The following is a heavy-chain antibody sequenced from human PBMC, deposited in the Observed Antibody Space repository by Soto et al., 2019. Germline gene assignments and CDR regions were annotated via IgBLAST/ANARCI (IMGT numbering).Heavy chain of an antibody. V-gene: IGHV1-46*03. J-gene: IGHJ4*02. D-gene: IGHD2-21*02. CDR1: GYTVTRHY. Sequence: QVQLVQSGAEVKKPGALVKVACKASGYTVTRHYMHWVRQAPGQGLEWMGIIDPSGGSTTYAQKFQDRVTMTRDMSTRTVYMELSSLRSDDTAIYYCTRGSTVVTLDYFDSWGQGSLVTVSS. CDR3: TRGSTVVTLDYFDS. CDR2: IDPSGGST.